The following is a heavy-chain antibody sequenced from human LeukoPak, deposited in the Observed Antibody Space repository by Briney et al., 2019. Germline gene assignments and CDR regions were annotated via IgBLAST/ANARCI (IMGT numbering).Heavy chain of an antibody. CDR3: AKGDWLDQ. CDR2: IKEDGSEK. J-gene: IGHJ5*02. V-gene: IGHV3-7*01. Sequence: GGSLRLSCAASGFTFSSYWMSWVRQAPGKGLEWVANIKEDGSEKYSVDSLKGRFTISRDNADNSLYLQLNSLRVEDTAVYYCAKGDWLDQWGQGTLVTVSS. CDR1: GFTFSSYW.